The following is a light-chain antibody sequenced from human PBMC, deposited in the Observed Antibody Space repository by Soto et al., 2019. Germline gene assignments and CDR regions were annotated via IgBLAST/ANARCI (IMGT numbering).Light chain of an antibody. CDR3: AAWDDSLNGSV. J-gene: IGLJ1*01. CDR1: SSNIGSYT. Sequence: QSVLTQLPSASGTPGQTVTVSCSGSSSNIGSYTVNWYQQLPGTAPKLVIYSNHQRPSGVPDRFSGSKSGTSASLAISGLQSEDEADYYCAAWDDSLNGSVFGSGTKVTVL. CDR2: SNH. V-gene: IGLV1-44*01.